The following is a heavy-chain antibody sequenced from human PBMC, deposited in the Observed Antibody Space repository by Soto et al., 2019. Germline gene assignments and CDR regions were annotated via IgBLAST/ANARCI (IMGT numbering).Heavy chain of an antibody. V-gene: IGHV3-21*01. CDR2: ISSSSRFI. CDR1: GFTFSIYN. Sequence: EVQVVESGGGLVKPGGSLRLSCAASGFTFSIYNMNWVRQAPGKGLEWVSSISSSSRFIYYADSVKGRFTISRDNAKNSLFLQMSSLRVEDTAVYYCARGHCTSGACYFDGWGQGTLVTVSS. J-gene: IGHJ4*01. D-gene: IGHD2-8*01. CDR3: ARGHCTSGACYFDG.